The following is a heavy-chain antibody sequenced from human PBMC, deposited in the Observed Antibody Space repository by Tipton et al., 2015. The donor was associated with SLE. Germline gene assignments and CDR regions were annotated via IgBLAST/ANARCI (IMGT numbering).Heavy chain of an antibody. Sequence: TLSLTCSVSGGSISHFYWSWIRQPPGKGLEWIGYMFYGGSTYYSPSLKTRLAMSIDTSMNRFSLKLSSVTAADTAMYFCARGPNWGLDDAFDIWGQGTMVSVSS. CDR1: GGSISHFY. D-gene: IGHD7-27*01. J-gene: IGHJ3*02. CDR2: MFYGGST. CDR3: ARGPNWGLDDAFDI. V-gene: IGHV4-59*06.